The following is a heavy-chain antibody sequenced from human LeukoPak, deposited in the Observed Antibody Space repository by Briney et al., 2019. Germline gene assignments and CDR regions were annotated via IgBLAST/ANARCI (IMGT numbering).Heavy chain of an antibody. Sequence: GGSLRLSCAASGFTFTNYWMSWVRQAPGKGLESVANIKEDGSEKYYVDSVKGRFTISRDNAENSLYLQMNSLRAEDTGVYYCAGGFMGYCSGGSCFGYWGQGTLVTVSS. CDR1: GFTFTNYW. CDR2: IKEDGSEK. J-gene: IGHJ4*02. CDR3: AGGFMGYCSGGSCFGY. D-gene: IGHD2-15*01. V-gene: IGHV3-7*01.